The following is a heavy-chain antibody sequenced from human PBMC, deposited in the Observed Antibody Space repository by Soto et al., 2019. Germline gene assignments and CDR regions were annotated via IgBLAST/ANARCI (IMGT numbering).Heavy chain of an antibody. Sequence: SETLSLTCAVSGGSISSFCWTCIRQPPGQGLEWIGYICTGGTTKYNPSLKSRVTMSVDTSKTQFSLKLTSVTAADTAVYYCARVGSKSFYYATDVWGQGTTGIVSS. CDR1: GGSISSFC. D-gene: IGHD4-4*01. CDR3: ARVGSKSFYYATDV. J-gene: IGHJ6*02. V-gene: IGHV4-4*09. CDR2: ICTGGTT.